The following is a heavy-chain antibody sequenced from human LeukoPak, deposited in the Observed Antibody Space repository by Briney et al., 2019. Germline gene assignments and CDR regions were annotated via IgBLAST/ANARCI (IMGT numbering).Heavy chain of an antibody. D-gene: IGHD3-22*01. CDR1: GGSISSYY. Sequence: SETLSLTCTVSGGSISSYYWSWIRQPPGKGLEWIGYIYYSGSTNYNPSLKSRVTISVDTSKNQFSLKLSSVTAADTAVYYCARVTRLTTYYYDSRELAFDYWGQGTPVTVSS. CDR3: ARVTRLTTYYYDSRELAFDY. V-gene: IGHV4-59*01. J-gene: IGHJ4*02. CDR2: IYYSGST.